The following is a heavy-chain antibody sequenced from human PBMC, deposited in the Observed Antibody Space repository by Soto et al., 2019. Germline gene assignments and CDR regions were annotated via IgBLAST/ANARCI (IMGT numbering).Heavy chain of an antibody. V-gene: IGHV4-59*01. J-gene: IGHJ4*02. CDR1: GGSISSSY. CDR2: IYYSGST. CDR3: AREAVSGLFDY. D-gene: IGHD6-19*01. Sequence: KTSETLSLTCTVSGGSISSSYWSWIRQPPGKGLDWIGHIYYSGSTDYNPSLKSRVTISVDTSKNQFSLKLSSVTAADTAVYYCAREAVSGLFDYWGQGTLVTVSS.